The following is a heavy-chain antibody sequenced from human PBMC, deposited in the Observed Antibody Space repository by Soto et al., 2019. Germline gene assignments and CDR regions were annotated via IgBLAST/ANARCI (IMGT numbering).Heavy chain of an antibody. CDR2: ISNDGSST. CDR1: GFTLNSFF. CDR3: VRDQDSRGYSVFNL. J-gene: IGHJ5*02. Sequence: PGGSLRLSCAASGFTLNSFFMHWVRQAPGKGLMWVSRISNDGSSTTYADSVKGRFTISRGNARNTLYLQLNSLRADDTAVYFCVRDQDSRGYSVFNLWGQGAQVTVSS. V-gene: IGHV3-74*01. D-gene: IGHD3-22*01.